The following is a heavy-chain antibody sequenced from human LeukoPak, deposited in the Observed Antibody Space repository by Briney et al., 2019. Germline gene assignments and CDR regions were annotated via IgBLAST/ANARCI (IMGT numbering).Heavy chain of an antibody. Sequence: SQTLSLTCAMSGDSVSSNIAAWNWIRQSPSRGLEWLGRTYYRSKWCNEYAVSVKGRITINPDTSKNQFSLQLVSVTPEDTALYYCARTASRVGENWFDPWGQGTLVTVSS. CDR1: GDSVSSNIAA. D-gene: IGHD1-26*01. CDR2: TYYRSKWCN. J-gene: IGHJ5*02. CDR3: ARTASRVGENWFDP. V-gene: IGHV6-1*01.